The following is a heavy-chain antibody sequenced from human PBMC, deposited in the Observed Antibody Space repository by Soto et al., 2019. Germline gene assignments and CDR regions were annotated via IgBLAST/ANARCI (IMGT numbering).Heavy chain of an antibody. J-gene: IGHJ6*02. D-gene: IGHD6-13*01. CDR1: GGSISSYY. V-gene: IGHV4-59*01. CDR3: ARAPRAADSVLLTYYSYGMDV. Sequence: QVQLQESGPGLVKPSETLSLTCTVSGGSISSYYWSWIRQPPGKGLEWIGYIYYSGSTNYNPSLKSRVTISVDTSKNQFSLKLSSVTAADTAVYYCARAPRAADSVLLTYYSYGMDVWGQGTTVTVSS. CDR2: IYYSGST.